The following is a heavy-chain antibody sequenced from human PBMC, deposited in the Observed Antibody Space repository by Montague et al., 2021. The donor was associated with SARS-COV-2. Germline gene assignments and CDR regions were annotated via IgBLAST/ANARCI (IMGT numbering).Heavy chain of an antibody. CDR1: GTSITSCY. D-gene: IGHD3-10*01. CDR2: ISDSGST. CDR3: ARGCLSYFGAGSHCYGMDV. J-gene: IGHJ6*02. V-gene: IGHV4-59*01. Sequence: SETLSLTCSVSGTSITSCYWNWIRQPPWKGLEWIGYISDSGSTNYSPSLKSRVTMSVDTSKNQMSLNLTSVTAADTAVYYCARGCLSYFGAGSHCYGMDVWGQGTTVTVSS.